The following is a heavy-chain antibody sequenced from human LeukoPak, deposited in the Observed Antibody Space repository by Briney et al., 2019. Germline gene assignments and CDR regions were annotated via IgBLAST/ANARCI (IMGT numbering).Heavy chain of an antibody. CDR1: GGTFSTYA. J-gene: IGHJ4*02. CDR2: IIPVLGVA. V-gene: IGHV1-69*04. CDR3: ATGIGTLWSGYYHDF. Sequence: GASVKVSCKASGGTFSTYAISWVRQAPGQGLEWMGRIIPVLGVANYAQKFQGRVTISADKSTSTAYMEVSGLRSEDTAVYYCATGIGTLWSGYYHDFWGQGTLVTVSS. D-gene: IGHD3-3*01.